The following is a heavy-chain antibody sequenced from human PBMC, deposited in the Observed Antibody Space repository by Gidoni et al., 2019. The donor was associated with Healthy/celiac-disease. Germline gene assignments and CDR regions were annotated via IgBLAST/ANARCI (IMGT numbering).Heavy chain of an antibody. CDR3: ARARLLWFREHGPFDY. CDR2: IYYSGST. D-gene: IGHD3-10*01. Sequence: QVQLQESGPGLVKPSETLSLTCTVSGGSISSYYWSWIRQPPGKGLEWIGYIYYSGSTNYNPSLKSRVTISVDTSKNQFSLKLSSVTAADTAVYYCARARLLWFREHGPFDYWGQGTLVTVSS. CDR1: GGSISSYY. J-gene: IGHJ4*02. V-gene: IGHV4-59*01.